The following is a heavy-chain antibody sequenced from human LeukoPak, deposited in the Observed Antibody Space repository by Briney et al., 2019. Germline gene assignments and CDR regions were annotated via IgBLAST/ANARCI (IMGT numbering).Heavy chain of an antibody. CDR1: GFTFSSYA. D-gene: IGHD6-19*01. V-gene: IGHV3-23*01. J-gene: IGHJ4*02. CDR2: ISGSGGST. CDR3: AKDLAQQWLVGNFDY. Sequence: AGGSLRLSCAASGFTFSSYAMSWVRQAPGKGLEWVSAISGSGGSTYYADSVKGRFTISRDNSKNTLYLQMNSLRAEDTAVYYCAKDLAQQWLVGNFDYWGQGTLVTVSS.